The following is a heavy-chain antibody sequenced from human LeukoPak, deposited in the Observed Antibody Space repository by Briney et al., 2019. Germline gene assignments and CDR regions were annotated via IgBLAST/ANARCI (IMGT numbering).Heavy chain of an antibody. CDR1: GFSFSNYW. J-gene: IGHJ4*02. CDR2: LSGDGSSS. CDR3: VRASTTVPNLLDN. V-gene: IGHV3-74*03. Sequence: GGSLRLSCVASGFSFSNYWMHWVRQTPGKGLLWVSRLSGDGSSSKYADSLKGRFTISGDNAKNTLYLQMNSLRVDDTAVYFCVRASTTVPNLLDNWGQGTLVTVSS. D-gene: IGHD4-17*01.